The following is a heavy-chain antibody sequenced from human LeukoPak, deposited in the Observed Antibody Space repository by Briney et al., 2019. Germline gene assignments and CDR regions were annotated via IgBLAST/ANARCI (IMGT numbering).Heavy chain of an antibody. CDR1: GFIFINSW. CDR2: IKNKNSGRTT. D-gene: IGHD3-10*01. CDR3: VTDGCFLPYYFTY. J-gene: IGHJ1*01. V-gene: IGHV3-15*01. Sequence: GGSLRLSCAASGFIFINSWMHWIRQAPGKGLEWVGRIKNKNSGRTTNYIAPVKGRFTSSREDSRNTLYLEMDSLKTEDTDVYYCVTDGCFLPYYFTYWGQGTLVTVSS.